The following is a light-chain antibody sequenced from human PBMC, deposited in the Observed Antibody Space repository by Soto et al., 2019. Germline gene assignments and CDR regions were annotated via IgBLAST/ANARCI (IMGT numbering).Light chain of an antibody. Sequence: DIVMTQSPDSLAVSLGERATINCKSSQTVFYSSNNKNYLAWYQQKPGQPPKLLIYWASARDSGVPDRFSGSGSGTDFTLTISSLQAEDVAICYCQQYYGTPVTFGQGTKVEIK. V-gene: IGKV4-1*01. CDR2: WAS. CDR1: QTVFYSSNNKNY. J-gene: IGKJ1*01. CDR3: QQYYGTPVT.